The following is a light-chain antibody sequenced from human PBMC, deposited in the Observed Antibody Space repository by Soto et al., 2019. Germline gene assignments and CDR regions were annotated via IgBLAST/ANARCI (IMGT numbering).Light chain of an antibody. J-gene: IGKJ3*01. V-gene: IGKV3-11*01. CDR1: QSVSSF. CDR2: DAS. CDR3: QQRGNWPPT. Sequence: IVLTQSPATLSLSPGERATLSCRASQSVSSFLAWYQQKPGQPPRLLIYDASNRATGIPGRFSGSGSGTDFTLTISSLEPEDFAAYYCQQRGNWPPTFGPGTKVDI.